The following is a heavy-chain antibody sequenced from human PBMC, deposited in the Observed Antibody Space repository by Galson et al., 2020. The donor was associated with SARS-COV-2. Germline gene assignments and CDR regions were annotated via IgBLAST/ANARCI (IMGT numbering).Heavy chain of an antibody. V-gene: IGHV1-3*01. J-gene: IGHJ4*01. D-gene: IGHD1-26*01. CDR1: GYTFTSYA. CDR3: ARDLVGATFPFDY. Sequence: ASVKVSCKASGYTFTSYAMHWVRQAPGQRLEWMGWINAGNGNTKYSQKFQGRVTITRDTSASTAYMELSSLRSEDTAVYYCARDLVGATFPFDYWGHGTLVTFSS. CDR2: INAGNGNT.